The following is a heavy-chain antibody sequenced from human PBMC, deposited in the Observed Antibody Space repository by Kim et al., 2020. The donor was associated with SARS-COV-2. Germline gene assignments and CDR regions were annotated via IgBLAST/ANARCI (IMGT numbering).Heavy chain of an antibody. Sequence: VKGRFTIARDNSKNTLYLQMNSLRAEDTAVYYCAKDSSNQLVVVAQEWDYWGQGTLVTVSS. V-gene: IGHV3-30*02. D-gene: IGHD2-15*01. CDR3: AKDSSNQLVVVAQEWDY. J-gene: IGHJ4*02.